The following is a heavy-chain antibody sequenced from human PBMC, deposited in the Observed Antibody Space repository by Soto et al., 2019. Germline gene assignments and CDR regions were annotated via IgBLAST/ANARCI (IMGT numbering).Heavy chain of an antibody. V-gene: IGHV1-69*01. CDR1: GGTFSSYA. CDR3: ARARGHRDYYDCSGSEYYFDY. Sequence: QVQLVQSGAEVKKPGSSVKVSCKASGGTFSSYAISWVRQAPGQGLEWMGGIIPIFGTANYAQKFQGKVTITADESTNTAYMVLSGLRSENADVYYCARARGHRDYYDCSGSEYYFDYWGQGTLVTVSS. D-gene: IGHD3-22*01. CDR2: IIPIFGTA. J-gene: IGHJ4*02.